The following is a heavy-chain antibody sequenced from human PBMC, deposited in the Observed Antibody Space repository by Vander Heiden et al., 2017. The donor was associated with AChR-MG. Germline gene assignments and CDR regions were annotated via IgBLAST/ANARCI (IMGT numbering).Heavy chain of an antibody. CDR1: GLTFSSYG. D-gene: IGHD7-27*01. V-gene: IGHV3-33*01. Sequence: QVQQVESGGGVVQPARFLRLACAASGLTFSSYGRHWVRQAPGKGLEWVAVIWYDGSNKYYADSVKGRFTISRDNSKNTLYLQMNSLRAEDTAVYYCARDPGDYFDYWGQGTLVTVSS. J-gene: IGHJ4*02. CDR3: ARDPGDYFDY. CDR2: IWYDGSNK.